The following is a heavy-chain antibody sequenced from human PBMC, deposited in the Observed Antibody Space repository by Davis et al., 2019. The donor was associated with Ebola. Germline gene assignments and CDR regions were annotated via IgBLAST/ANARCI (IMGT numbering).Heavy chain of an antibody. CDR1: GGSFSGYY. D-gene: IGHD6-19*01. Sequence: SETLSLTCAVYGGSFSGYYWSWIRQPPGKGLEWIGEINHSGSTNYNPSLRSRVTTSVDTSKNQFSLKLSSVTAADTAVYYCARRDGSSGWYNYYGMDVWGQGTTVTVSS. V-gene: IGHV4-34*01. J-gene: IGHJ6*02. CDR3: ARRDGSSGWYNYYGMDV. CDR2: INHSGST.